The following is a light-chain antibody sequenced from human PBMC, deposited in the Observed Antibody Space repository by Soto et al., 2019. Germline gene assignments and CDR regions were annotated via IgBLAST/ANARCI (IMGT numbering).Light chain of an antibody. CDR2: EIS. J-gene: IGLJ2*01. CDR1: SSDVGAHNF. CDR3: SSYTTYKTLL. V-gene: IGLV2-14*01. Sequence: QSVLTQPASVSGSPGQSITISCTGTSSDVGAHNFVSWYQQHPGKAPKLIFYEISNRPPGLSDRFSGSKSGTTASLTISGLQAEDEAYYFCSSYTTYKTLLFGGGPPLTVL.